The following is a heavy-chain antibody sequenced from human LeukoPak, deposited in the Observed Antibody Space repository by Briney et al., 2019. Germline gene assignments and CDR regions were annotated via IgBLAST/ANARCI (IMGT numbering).Heavy chain of an antibody. Sequence: SGGSLRLSCVGSGFPFSSYWMTWVRQAPGKGLEWVTNIKQDGSKKSYVDSVKGRFTIFRDNAKNSLYLQMNSLRAEDTAIYYCTRVGYIDEGIDYWGQGTLVTVSS. CDR1: GFPFSSYW. D-gene: IGHD5-24*01. V-gene: IGHV3-7*04. CDR3: TRVGYIDEGIDY. J-gene: IGHJ4*02. CDR2: IKQDGSKK.